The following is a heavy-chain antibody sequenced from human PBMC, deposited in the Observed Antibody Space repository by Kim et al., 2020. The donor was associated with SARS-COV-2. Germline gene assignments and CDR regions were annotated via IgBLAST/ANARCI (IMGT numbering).Heavy chain of an antibody. CDR1: GYTFTLYN. CDR3: ARAPITIHETGDFDY. V-gene: IGHV1-46*01. D-gene: IGHD3-9*01. Sequence: ASVKVSCKASGYTFTLYNIHWVRQAPGQGLEWMGRINPSSGRTMYAQKFQGRVTLTRDTSASTVYMELSSLKSEDTAVYYCARAPITIHETGDFDYWGQGTLVTVSS. CDR2: INPSSGRT. J-gene: IGHJ4*02.